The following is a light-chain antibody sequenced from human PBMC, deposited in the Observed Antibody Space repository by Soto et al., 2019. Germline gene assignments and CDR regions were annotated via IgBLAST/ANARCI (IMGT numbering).Light chain of an antibody. CDR2: GNS. V-gene: IGLV1-40*01. CDR3: QSSDSSLRGSL. CDR1: SSNIGAGYD. J-gene: IGLJ2*01. Sequence: QSVLTQPPSVSGAPGQRVTISCAGSSSNIGAGYDVHWYQQLPGTAPKLLIYGNSNRPSGVPDRFSGSKSGTSASLAITGLLAEDEAEYYCQSSDSSLRGSLFGGGTKLTVL.